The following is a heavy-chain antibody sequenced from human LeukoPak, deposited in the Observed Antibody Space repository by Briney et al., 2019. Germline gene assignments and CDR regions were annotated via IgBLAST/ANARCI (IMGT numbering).Heavy chain of an antibody. D-gene: IGHD3-16*01. Sequence: SSETLSLTCTVSGDSTGTHYWNWLRQRPGKGLEWIAYINNIGSSNYNPSLKSRVSISLDTSKNQFSLKLSSVTAADTAVYYCARGGWAYFDYWGQGTLVTVSS. V-gene: IGHV4-59*11. CDR2: INNIGSS. CDR3: ARGGWAYFDY. CDR1: GDSTGTHY. J-gene: IGHJ4*02.